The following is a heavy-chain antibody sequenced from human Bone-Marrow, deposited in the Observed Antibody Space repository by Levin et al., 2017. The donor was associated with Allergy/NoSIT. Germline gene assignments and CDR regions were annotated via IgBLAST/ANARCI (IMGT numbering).Heavy chain of an antibody. Sequence: AGGSLRLSCTASGFIFTNYEMNWVRQAPGKGLEWLSHISSSSYTIYYADSVKGRFTISRDNAKNSVYLQMNSLRAEDTAIYYCARGKTHGFNYWGQGTLVTVSS. J-gene: IGHJ4*02. V-gene: IGHV3-48*03. CDR1: GFIFTNYE. D-gene: IGHD2-2*03. CDR3: ARGKTHGFNY. CDR2: ISSSSYTI.